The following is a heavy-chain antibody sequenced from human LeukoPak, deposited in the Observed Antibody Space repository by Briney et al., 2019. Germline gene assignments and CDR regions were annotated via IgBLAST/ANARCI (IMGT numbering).Heavy chain of an antibody. Sequence: GGSLRLSCAASGFTFSSYGMVWVRQAPGKGLEYVSGITSNGGTTYYGNTVKGRFTISRDNSKDTLYLQMGSLRSEDMAVYYCARGIRWASDYWGQGTLVTVAS. V-gene: IGHV3-64*01. CDR1: GFTFSSYG. CDR3: ARGIRWASDY. D-gene: IGHD4-23*01. J-gene: IGHJ4*02. CDR2: ITSNGGTT.